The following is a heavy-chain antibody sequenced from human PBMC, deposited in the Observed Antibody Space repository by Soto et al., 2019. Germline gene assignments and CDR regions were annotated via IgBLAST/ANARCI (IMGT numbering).Heavy chain of an antibody. J-gene: IGHJ4*02. CDR2: IIPIFGTT. V-gene: IGHV1-69*12. D-gene: IGHD6-19*01. Sequence: QVQLVQSGAEVKKPGSSVKVSCKASGGTFSSYTISINWVRQAPGQGLEWMGGIIPIFGTTNYAQNFQGRVTITADESTSTVYMELSSLRSEDTAVYYCARGRSGWYSYFDYWGQGTLVTVSS. CDR3: ARGRSGWYSYFDY. CDR1: GGTFSSYT.